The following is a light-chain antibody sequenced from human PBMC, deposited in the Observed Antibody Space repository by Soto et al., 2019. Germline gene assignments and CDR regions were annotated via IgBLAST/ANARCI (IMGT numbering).Light chain of an antibody. V-gene: IGKV3-20*01. Sequence: EIVLTQYPGTLSLSPGERATLSCRASQSVSSSFLAWYHQKPGQGPRLLIYGASRRATGVPDRFSGSGSGTDSTLSIGRLEPEDFAVYYCQQYGSAPYTFGQGTKLEIK. CDR3: QQYGSAPYT. CDR2: GAS. CDR1: QSVSSSF. J-gene: IGKJ2*01.